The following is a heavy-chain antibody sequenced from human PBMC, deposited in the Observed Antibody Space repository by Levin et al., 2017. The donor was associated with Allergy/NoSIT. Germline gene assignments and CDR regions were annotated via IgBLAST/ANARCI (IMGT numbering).Heavy chain of an antibody. CDR3: ARETGYDLDQ. CDR1: FFSLLLFFSS. D-gene: IGHD5-12*01. V-gene: IGHV4-31*03. J-gene: IGHJ4*02. CDR2: IYYSGNT. Sequence: LRLSFPFSFFSLLLFFSSFLFLLPPPGKGLEWIGYIYYSGNTYYNPSLKRRVTISVDISKNQFSLKLSTVTAADTAGYYCARETGYDLDQWGQGTMVTVSS.